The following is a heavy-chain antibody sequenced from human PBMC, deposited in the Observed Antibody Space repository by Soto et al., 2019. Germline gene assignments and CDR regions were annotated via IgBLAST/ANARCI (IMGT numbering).Heavy chain of an antibody. Sequence: PSETLSLTCTVSGGSISSSSYYWGWIRQPPGKGLEWIGSIYYSGSTYYNPSLKSRVTISVDTSKNQFSLKLSSVTAADTAVYYCANSYYYGSGSYINLFDPWGQGTLVTVSS. CDR1: GGSISSSSYY. D-gene: IGHD3-10*01. CDR2: IYYSGST. J-gene: IGHJ5*02. V-gene: IGHV4-39*01. CDR3: ANSYYYGSGSYINLFDP.